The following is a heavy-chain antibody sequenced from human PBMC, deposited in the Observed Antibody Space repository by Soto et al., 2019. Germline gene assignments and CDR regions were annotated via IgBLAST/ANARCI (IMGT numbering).Heavy chain of an antibody. CDR1: GYTFAGYY. CDR3: TKTARGYSGYDPLDY. V-gene: IGHV1-2*04. CDR2: INPNSGAT. Sequence: ASVNVSCKTCGYTFAGYYMHWVRQAPGQGLEWMGWINPNSGATNYAQKFQGWVTMTRDTSISTAYMELSRLRSDDTAVYYCTKTARGYSGYDPLDYWGQGTLVTVSS. D-gene: IGHD5-12*01. J-gene: IGHJ4*02.